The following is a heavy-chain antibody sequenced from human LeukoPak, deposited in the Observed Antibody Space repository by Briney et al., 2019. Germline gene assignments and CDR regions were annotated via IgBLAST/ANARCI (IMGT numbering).Heavy chain of an antibody. CDR2: ISAYNGNT. V-gene: IGHV1-18*01. CDR3: ARVGFRVVYDLKPTNGMDV. D-gene: IGHD2-8*02. Sequence: ASVKVSCKASGYTFTSYGISWVRQAPGQGLEWMGWISAYNGNTNYAQKLQGRVTMTTDTSTSTAYMELRSLRSDDTAVYYCARVGFRVVYDLKPTNGMDVWGQGTTVTVSS. J-gene: IGHJ6*02. CDR1: GYTFTSYG.